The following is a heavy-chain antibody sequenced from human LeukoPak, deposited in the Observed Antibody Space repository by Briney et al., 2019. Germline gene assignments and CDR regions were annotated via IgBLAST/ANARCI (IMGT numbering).Heavy chain of an antibody. D-gene: IGHD6-13*01. CDR1: GFTFSSYG. J-gene: IGHJ4*02. V-gene: IGHV3-30*03. CDR3: ARDPMVEAAAGTVDY. Sequence: GGSLRLSCAASGFTFSSYGMHWVRQAPGKGLEWVAVISYDGSNKYYADSVKGRFTISRDNSKNTLYLQMNSLRAEDTAVYYCARDPMVEAAAGTVDYWGQGTLVTVSS. CDR2: ISYDGSNK.